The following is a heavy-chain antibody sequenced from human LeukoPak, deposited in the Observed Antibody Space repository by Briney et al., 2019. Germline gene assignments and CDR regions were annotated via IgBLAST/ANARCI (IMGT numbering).Heavy chain of an antibody. V-gene: IGHV3-9*01. J-gene: IGHJ4*02. Sequence: GRSLRLSCAASGFTFDDYAMHWVRHAPGKGLEWVSGISWNSGSIGYADSVKGRFTISRDNAKNSLYLQMNSLRAEDTALYYCAKDWSRNILTGYYFYWGQGTLVTVSS. D-gene: IGHD3-9*01. CDR2: ISWNSGSI. CDR1: GFTFDDYA. CDR3: AKDWSRNILTGYYFY.